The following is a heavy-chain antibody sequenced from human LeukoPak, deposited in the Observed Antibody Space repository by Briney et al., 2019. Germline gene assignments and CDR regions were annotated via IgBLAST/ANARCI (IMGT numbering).Heavy chain of an antibody. V-gene: IGHV4-30-2*01. CDR2: IYHSGST. J-gene: IGHJ4*02. D-gene: IGHD3-10*01. CDR1: GGSISSGGYY. Sequence: SQTLSLTCTVSGGSISSGGYYWSWIRQPPGKGLEWIGYIYHSGSTYYNPSLKSRVTISVDRSKNQFSLKLSSVTAADTAVYYCARVRYGSGSYTFDYWGQGTLVTVSS. CDR3: ARVRYGSGSYTFDY.